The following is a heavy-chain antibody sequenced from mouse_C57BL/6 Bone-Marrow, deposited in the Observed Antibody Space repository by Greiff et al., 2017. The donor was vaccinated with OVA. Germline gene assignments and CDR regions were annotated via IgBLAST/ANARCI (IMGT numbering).Heavy chain of an antibody. D-gene: IGHD6-1*01. Sequence: EVQRVESGAGLVKPGGSLKLSCAASGFTFSSYAMSWVRQTPEKRLEWVAYISSGGDYIYYADTVKGRFTISRDNARNTLYLQMSSLKSEDTAMYYCTRVGAFLLMDYWGQGTSVTVSS. CDR2: ISSGGDYI. J-gene: IGHJ4*01. CDR3: TRVGAFLLMDY. V-gene: IGHV5-9-1*02. CDR1: GFTFSSYA.